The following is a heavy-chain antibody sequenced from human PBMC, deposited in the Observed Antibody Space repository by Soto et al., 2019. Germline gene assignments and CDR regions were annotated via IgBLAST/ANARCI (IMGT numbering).Heavy chain of an antibody. CDR2: IYYSGST. Sequence: SETLSLTCTVSGGSISSYYWSWIRQPPGKGLEWIGYIYYSGSTNYNPSLKSRVTISVDTSKNQFSLKLSSVTAADTAVYYWARGINRTKGYIKHWGQGTLVTVSS. J-gene: IGHJ1*01. CDR1: GGSISSYY. CDR3: ARGINRTKGYIKH. V-gene: IGHV4-59*01.